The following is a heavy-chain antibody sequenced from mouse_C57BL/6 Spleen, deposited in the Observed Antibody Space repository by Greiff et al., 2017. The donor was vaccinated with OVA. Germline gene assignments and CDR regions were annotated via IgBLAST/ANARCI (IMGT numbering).Heavy chain of an antibody. D-gene: IGHD2-4*01. Sequence: VKVVESGPGLVAPSQSLSITCTVSGFSLTSYGVHWVRQPPGKGLEWLVVIWSDGSTTYNSALKSRLSISKDNSKSQVFLKMNSLQTDDTAMYYCARHVYDYDPGALDYWGHGTSVTVSS. CDR2: IWSDGST. CDR3: ARHVYDYDPGALDY. V-gene: IGHV2-6-1*01. CDR1: GFSLTSYG. J-gene: IGHJ4*01.